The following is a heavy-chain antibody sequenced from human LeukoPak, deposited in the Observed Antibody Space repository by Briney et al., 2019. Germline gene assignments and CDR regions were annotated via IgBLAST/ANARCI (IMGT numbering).Heavy chain of an antibody. Sequence: ASVKVSCKASGYTFTSYYMHWVRQAPGQGLEWMGIINTSGGSTSYAQKFQGRVTMTRDMSTSTVYMELRGLRSEDPAVYSWARVFDRGYCNGGRCFDYWGQGTLVTVSS. CDR1: GYTFTSYY. J-gene: IGHJ4*02. CDR3: ARVFDRGYCNGGRCFDY. CDR2: INTSGGST. V-gene: IGHV1-46*01. D-gene: IGHD2-15*01.